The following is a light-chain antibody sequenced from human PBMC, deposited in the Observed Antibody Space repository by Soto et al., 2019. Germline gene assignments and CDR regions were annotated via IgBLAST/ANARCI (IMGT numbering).Light chain of an antibody. Sequence: EIVMTQSPDTVYVSPGERATLSCRASQSVRSNLAWYQHKPGQAPRLLIYDGSTRALGIPARFSGSESGTEFTLTISSLQSEDFAVYFCQQYDAWPITFGHGTRLDIK. J-gene: IGKJ5*01. CDR2: DGS. CDR1: QSVRSN. CDR3: QQYDAWPIT. V-gene: IGKV3-15*01.